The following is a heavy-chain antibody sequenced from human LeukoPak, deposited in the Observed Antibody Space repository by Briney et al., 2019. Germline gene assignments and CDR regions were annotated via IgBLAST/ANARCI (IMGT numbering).Heavy chain of an antibody. J-gene: IGHJ5*02. Sequence: SETLSLTCTVSGGSISSGSYYWSWIRQPAGKGLGWIGRIYTSGSTNYNPSLKSRVTISVDTSKNQVSLKLSSVIAADTAVYYCARGLVRGISSNFFDPRGQGTLVTVSS. D-gene: IGHD3-10*01. V-gene: IGHV4-61*02. CDR3: ARGLVRGISSNFFDP. CDR2: IYTSGST. CDR1: GGSISSGSYY.